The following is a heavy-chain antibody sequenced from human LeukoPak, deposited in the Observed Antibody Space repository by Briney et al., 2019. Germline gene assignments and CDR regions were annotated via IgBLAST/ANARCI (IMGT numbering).Heavy chain of an antibody. CDR1: GFTFDDYA. J-gene: IGHJ4*02. D-gene: IGHD3-3*01. CDR2: ISWDSSSI. Sequence: PGRSLRLSCAASGFTFDDYAMYWVRQVPGKGLEWVSGISWDSSSIGYADSVKDRFTISRDNAKNSLYPQMNSLRAEDTAFYYCVKDISLHLEYYFDYWGQGTLVTVSS. CDR3: VKDISLHLEYYFDY. V-gene: IGHV3-9*01.